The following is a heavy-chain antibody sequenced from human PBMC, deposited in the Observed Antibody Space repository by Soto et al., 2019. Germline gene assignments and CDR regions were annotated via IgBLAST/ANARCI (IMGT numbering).Heavy chain of an antibody. Sequence: QVQLVQSGAEVKKPGSSVKVSCKASGGTFSSYAISWVRQAPGQGLEWMGGIIPIFGTANYAQKFQGRDTITSDESTRTAYIELSSLKSEDTAVYYCTRTVAAPCYYYAMDVWGQGTTVTVS. D-gene: IGHD6-19*01. CDR2: IIPIFGTA. V-gene: IGHV1-69*05. CDR3: TRTVAAPCYYYAMDV. CDR1: GGTFSSYA. J-gene: IGHJ6*02.